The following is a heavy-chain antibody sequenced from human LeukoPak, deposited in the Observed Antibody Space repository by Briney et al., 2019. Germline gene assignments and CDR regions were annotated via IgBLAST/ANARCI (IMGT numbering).Heavy chain of an antibody. J-gene: IGHJ4*02. CDR1: GGTFSSYA. CDR3: ATPGYSSSWYYFDY. CDR2: IIPIFGTA. D-gene: IGHD6-13*01. V-gene: IGHV1-69*13. Sequence: ASVKVSCKASGGTFSSYAISWVRQAPGQGLEWMGGIIPIFGTANYAQKFQGRVTITADESTSTAYMELSSLRSEDTAVYYCATPGYSSSWYYFDYWGQGTLVTVSS.